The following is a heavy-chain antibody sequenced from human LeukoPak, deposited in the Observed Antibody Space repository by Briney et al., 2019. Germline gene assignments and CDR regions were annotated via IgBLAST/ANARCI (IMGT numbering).Heavy chain of an antibody. Sequence: GGSLRLSCAASGFTFGNYAMTWVRQAPGKGLECVSGINANGGTSYYADSVRGRFTVSRDNSKNTLSLQMNSLRAEDSAIYYCAKTNGYFDYWGQGTLVTVSS. J-gene: IGHJ4*02. CDR1: GFTFGNYA. CDR3: AKTNGYFDY. CDR2: INANGGTS. V-gene: IGHV3-23*01.